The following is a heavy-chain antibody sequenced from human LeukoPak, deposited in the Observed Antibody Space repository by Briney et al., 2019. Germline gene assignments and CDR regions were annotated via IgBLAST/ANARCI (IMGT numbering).Heavy chain of an antibody. CDR2: ISSSGSTI. D-gene: IGHD3-10*01. V-gene: IGHV3-11*01. CDR1: GFTFSDYY. J-gene: IGHJ4*02. Sequence: GGSLRLSCAASGFTFSDYYISWIRQAPGKGLEWVSYISSSGSTIYYADSVKGRFTISRDNAKNSLYLQMNSLRAEDTAVYYCARDRMELLTDYWGQGTMVTVSS. CDR3: ARDRMELLTDY.